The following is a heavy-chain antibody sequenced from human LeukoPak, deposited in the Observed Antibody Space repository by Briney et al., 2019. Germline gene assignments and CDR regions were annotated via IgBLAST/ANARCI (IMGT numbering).Heavy chain of an antibody. J-gene: IGHJ6*02. V-gene: IGHV4-30-2*01. CDR2: IYHSGST. D-gene: IGHD1-26*01. Sequence: SETLSLTCTVSGGSISSGGYYWSWIRQPPGKGLEWIGYIYHSGSTYYNPSLKSRVTISVDRSKNQFSLKLSSVTAADTAVYYCARGNGVGATLYYYYYGMDVWGQGTTVTVSS. CDR1: GGSISSGGYY. CDR3: ARGNGVGATLYYYYYGMDV.